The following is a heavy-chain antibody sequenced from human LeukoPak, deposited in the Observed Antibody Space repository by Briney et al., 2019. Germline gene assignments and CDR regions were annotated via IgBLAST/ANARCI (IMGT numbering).Heavy chain of an antibody. CDR3: AHSISIFGVVIIVNWFDP. Sequence: SGPTLVNPTQTLTLTCTFSGFSLSTSGVGVGWIRQPPGKALEWLALIYWDDDKRYSPSLKSRLTITKDTSKNQVVLTMTNMDPVDTATYYCAHSISIFGVVIIVNWFDPWGQGTLVTVSP. CDR1: GFSLSTSGVG. CDR2: IYWDDDK. J-gene: IGHJ5*02. V-gene: IGHV2-5*02. D-gene: IGHD3-3*01.